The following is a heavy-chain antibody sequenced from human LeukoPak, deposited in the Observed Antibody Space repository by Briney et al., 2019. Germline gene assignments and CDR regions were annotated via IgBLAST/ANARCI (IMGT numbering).Heavy chain of an antibody. V-gene: IGHV3-23*01. J-gene: IGHJ4*02. CDR1: GFTFSSCA. Sequence: GGSLRLSCAASGFTFSSCAMSWVRQAPGKGLEWVSAISGSGGSTYYADSVKGRFTISRDNSKNTLYLQMNSLRAEDTAVYYCAMYSSSAEIDYWGQGTLVTVSS. CDR3: AMYSSSAEIDY. D-gene: IGHD6-6*01. CDR2: ISGSGGST.